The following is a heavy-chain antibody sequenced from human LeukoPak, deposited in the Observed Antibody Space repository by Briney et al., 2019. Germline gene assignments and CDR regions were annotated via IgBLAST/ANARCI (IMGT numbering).Heavy chain of an antibody. V-gene: IGHV3-33*01. Sequence: PGGSLRLSCAASGFTFSSYGMHWVRQAPGKGLEWVAVIWYDGSNKYYADSVKGRFTISRDNSKNTLYLQMNSLRAEDTAVYYCARAGSYGDYVYFDYWGQGTLVTVPS. CDR3: ARAGSYGDYVYFDY. J-gene: IGHJ4*02. CDR1: GFTFSSYG. D-gene: IGHD4-17*01. CDR2: IWYDGSNK.